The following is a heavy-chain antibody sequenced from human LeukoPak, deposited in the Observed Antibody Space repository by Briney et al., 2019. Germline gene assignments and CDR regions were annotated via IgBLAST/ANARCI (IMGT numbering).Heavy chain of an antibody. CDR2: IYHSGST. V-gene: IGHV4-59*02. CDR3: ASMSYNWNDVGI. Sequence: PSETLSLTCTVSGASVSSYYWSWIRQPPGEGLEWIGYIYHSGSTYYNPSLKSRVTISVDRSKNQFSLKLSSVTAADTAVYYCASMSYNWNDVGIWGQGTMVTVSS. J-gene: IGHJ3*02. CDR1: GASVSSYY. D-gene: IGHD1-1*01.